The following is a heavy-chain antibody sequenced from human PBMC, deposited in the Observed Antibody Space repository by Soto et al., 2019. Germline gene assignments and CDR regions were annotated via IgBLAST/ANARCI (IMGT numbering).Heavy chain of an antibody. V-gene: IGHV3-53*01. Sequence: GGSLRLSCAASGFTVSSNYMSWVRQAPGKGLEWVSVIYSGGSTYYADSVKGRFTISRDNSKNTLYLQMNSLRAEDTAVYYCARVPHYGAFFGMDVWGQGTTVTVSS. D-gene: IGHD4-17*01. CDR1: GFTVSSNY. CDR2: IYSGGST. CDR3: ARVPHYGAFFGMDV. J-gene: IGHJ6*02.